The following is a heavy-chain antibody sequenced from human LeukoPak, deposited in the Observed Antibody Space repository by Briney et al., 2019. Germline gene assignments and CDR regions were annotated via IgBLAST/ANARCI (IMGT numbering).Heavy chain of an antibody. Sequence: KAGESLKISCKGSGYSFTSYWIGWVRQMPGKGLEWMGIIYPGDSDTRYSPSFQGQVTISADKSICTAYQQWSSLRASDTAMYYCARLMDYDSSGCFDYWGQGTLVTVSS. J-gene: IGHJ4*02. CDR3: ARLMDYDSSGCFDY. CDR1: GYSFTSYW. D-gene: IGHD3-22*01. V-gene: IGHV5-51*01. CDR2: IYPGDSDT.